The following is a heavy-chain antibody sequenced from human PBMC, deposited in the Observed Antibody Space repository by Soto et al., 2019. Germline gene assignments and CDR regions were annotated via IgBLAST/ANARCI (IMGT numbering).Heavy chain of an antibody. CDR1: GFTVSTKY. J-gene: IGHJ4*02. CDR3: ARDPWAADY. CDR2: IYSGGST. V-gene: IGHV3-66*01. D-gene: IGHD3-16*01. Sequence: EVQLVESGGGLVQPGGSLRLSCAASGFTVSTKYMSWVRQAPGKGLEWVSVIYSGGSTFYADSVRGRFTISRDNSKSTVNLQMNSLRAEDTAVYYCARDPWAADYWGQGTPVTVSS.